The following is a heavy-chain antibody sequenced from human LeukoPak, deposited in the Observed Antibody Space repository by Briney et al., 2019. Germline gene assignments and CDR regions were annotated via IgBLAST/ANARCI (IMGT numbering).Heavy chain of an antibody. CDR2: INPNSGGT. CDR1: GYTFTGYY. Sequence: GASVKVSCKASGYTFTGYYMHWVRQAPGQGLEWMGWINPNSGGTNYAQKFQGGVTMTRDTSISTAYMELSRLRSDDTAVYYCARDYYGLPNYYYYMDVWGKGTTVTVSS. J-gene: IGHJ6*03. D-gene: IGHD3-22*01. CDR3: ARDYYGLPNYYYYMDV. V-gene: IGHV1-2*02.